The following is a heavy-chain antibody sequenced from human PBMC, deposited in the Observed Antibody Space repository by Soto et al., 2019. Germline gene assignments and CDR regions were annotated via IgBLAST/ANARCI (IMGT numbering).Heavy chain of an antibody. CDR1: GFNFEDYG. J-gene: IGHJ4*02. D-gene: IGHD2-15*01. Sequence: PGGSLRLSCAASGFNFEDYGMHWVRQAPGKGLEWVSGIDWKSGGIGYADSVKGRFTISRDNAKTSLYLQMDSLRAEDTALYHCAREMGGCSGGSCYEDYWGQGTLVTVSS. CDR3: AREMGGCSGGSCYEDY. V-gene: IGHV3-9*01. CDR2: IDWKSGGI.